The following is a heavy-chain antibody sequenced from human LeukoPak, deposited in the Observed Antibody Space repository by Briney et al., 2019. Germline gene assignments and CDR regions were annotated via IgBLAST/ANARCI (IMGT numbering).Heavy chain of an antibody. CDR3: ARGVSGAPIDY. CDR1: GGSFSGYY. CDR2: INHSGST. Sequence: SETLSLTCAVYGGSFSGYYWSWIPQPPGKGLEWIGEINHSGSTNYNPSLKSRVTISVDTSKNQFSLKLSSVTAADTAVYYCARGVSGAPIDYWGQGTLVTVSS. V-gene: IGHV4-34*01. D-gene: IGHD1-26*01. J-gene: IGHJ4*02.